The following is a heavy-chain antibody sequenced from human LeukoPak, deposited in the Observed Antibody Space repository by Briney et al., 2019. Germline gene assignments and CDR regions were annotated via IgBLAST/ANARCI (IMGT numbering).Heavy chain of an antibody. D-gene: IGHD3-22*01. Sequence: GGSLRLSCAASGFTFGSYAMTWVRQAPGKGLEWVSTINGVGHTSYYADSVKGRFTISRDNSKNTLYLQMNSLRAEDTAVYYCVKQLYDSSGYYFQYYFDYWGQGTLVTVSS. CDR2: INGVGHTS. V-gene: IGHV3-23*01. CDR3: VKQLYDSSGYYFQYYFDY. CDR1: GFTFGSYA. J-gene: IGHJ4*02.